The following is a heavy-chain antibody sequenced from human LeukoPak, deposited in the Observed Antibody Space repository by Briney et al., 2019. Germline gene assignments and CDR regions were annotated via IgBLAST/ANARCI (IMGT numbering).Heavy chain of an antibody. V-gene: IGHV4-59*01. D-gene: IGHD5-24*01. CDR1: GVSISSYY. Sequence: PSETLSLTCTVSGVSISSYYWSWIRQPPGKGLEWIGYIYYSGSTNYNPSLKSRATISVDTSKNQFSLQLSSVTAADTAVYYCARGRDGYNLSYWGQGTLVTVSS. CDR3: ARGRDGYNLSY. CDR2: IYYSGST. J-gene: IGHJ4*02.